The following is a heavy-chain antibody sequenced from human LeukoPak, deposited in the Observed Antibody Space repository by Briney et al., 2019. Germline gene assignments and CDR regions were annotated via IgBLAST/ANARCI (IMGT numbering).Heavy chain of an antibody. J-gene: IGHJ4*02. D-gene: IGHD1-26*01. CDR2: IYTTGST. CDR3: ARGASGSYHYFDY. V-gene: IGHV4-4*07. Sequence: SETLSLTCTVSGGSISSYYWSWIRQPAGKGLEYIGRIYTTGSTDYDPSLKSRVSLSVDTSKNQFSLKLSPVTAADTAVYYCARGASGSYHYFDYWGQGTLVTVSS. CDR1: GGSISSYY.